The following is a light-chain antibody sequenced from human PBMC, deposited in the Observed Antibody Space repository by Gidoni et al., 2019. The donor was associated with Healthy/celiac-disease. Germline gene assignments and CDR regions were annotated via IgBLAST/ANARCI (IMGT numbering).Light chain of an antibody. Sequence: SSELTQDPAVSVALGQTVRITCQGDSLRSYYASWYQQKPGQAPVLVIYGKNNRPSGNPDRFSGSSSGNTASWTITGAQAEDEADYYGNSRDSSGNHVVFGGGTKLPVL. CDR3: NSRDSSGNHVV. CDR2: GKN. V-gene: IGLV3-19*01. CDR1: SLRSYY. J-gene: IGLJ2*01.